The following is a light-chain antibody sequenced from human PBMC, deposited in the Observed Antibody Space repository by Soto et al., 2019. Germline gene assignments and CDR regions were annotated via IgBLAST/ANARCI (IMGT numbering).Light chain of an antibody. CDR1: QGISSW. CDR3: HQYNSYSPLT. J-gene: IGKJ4*01. V-gene: IGKV1-5*03. CDR2: RAS. Sequence: DIQMTQSPSTLSASEGDTVTITCRDSQGISSWLAWYQQKPGKAPKLLIYRASTLETGVPSRFSGRGSGTEFTLTVSSLQPDDFATYYCHQYNSYSPLTFGGGTKVVIK.